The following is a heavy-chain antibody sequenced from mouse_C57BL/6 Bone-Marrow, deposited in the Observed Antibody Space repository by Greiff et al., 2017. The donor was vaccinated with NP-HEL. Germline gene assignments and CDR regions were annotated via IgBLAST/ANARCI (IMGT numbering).Heavy chain of an antibody. V-gene: IGHV1-85*01. CDR3: ATTVVAYYYAMDY. CDR1: GYTFTSYD. D-gene: IGHD1-1*01. Sequence: VQLQQSGPELVKPGASVKLSCKASGYTFTSYDINWVKQRPGQGLEWIGWIYPRDGSTKYNEKFKGKATLTVETSSSTAYMELHSLTSEDSAVYFCATTVVAYYYAMDYWGQGTSVTVSS. CDR2: IYPRDGST. J-gene: IGHJ4*01.